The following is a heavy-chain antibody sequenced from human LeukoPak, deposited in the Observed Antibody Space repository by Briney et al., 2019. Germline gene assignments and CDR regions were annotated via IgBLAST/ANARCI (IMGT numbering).Heavy chain of an antibody. CDR3: AKGRRDFLEWHDAFDI. D-gene: IGHD3-3*01. J-gene: IGHJ3*02. CDR2: ISGSGGST. Sequence: HPGGSLRLSCAASGFTFSSYAMSWVRQAPGKGLEWVSAISGSGGSTYYADSVKGRFTISRDNSKNTLYLQMNSLRAEDTAVYYCAKGRRDFLEWHDAFDIWGQGTMVTVSS. CDR1: GFTFSSYA. V-gene: IGHV3-23*01.